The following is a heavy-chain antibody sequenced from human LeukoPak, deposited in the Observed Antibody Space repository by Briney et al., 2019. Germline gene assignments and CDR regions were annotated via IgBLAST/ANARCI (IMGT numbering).Heavy chain of an antibody. CDR2: ISYSGNT. CDR1: GDSISSSNYF. CDR3: ARRSPLVAVTTAHYYDY. V-gene: IGHV4-39*01. J-gene: IGHJ4*02. D-gene: IGHD2-21*02. Sequence: SETLSLTCTVSGDSISSSNYFWGWIRQPPGTGLEWIGEISYSGNTYYNPSLKSRVTISMDTSENQFSLNLNSVTASDTTVYYCARRSPLVAVTTAHYYDYWGPGTLVTVSS.